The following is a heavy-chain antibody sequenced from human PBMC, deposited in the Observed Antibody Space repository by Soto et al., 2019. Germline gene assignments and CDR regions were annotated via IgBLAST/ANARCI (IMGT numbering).Heavy chain of an antibody. Sequence: SETLSLTCTVSGGSISSSSYYWGWIRQPPGKGLEWIGSIYYSGSTYYNPSLKSRVTISVDTSKNQFSLKLSSVTAADTAVYYCARLIYDILTGYYYYFDYWGQGTLVTSPQ. V-gene: IGHV4-39*01. CDR1: GGSISSSSYY. CDR2: IYYSGST. D-gene: IGHD3-9*01. J-gene: IGHJ4*02. CDR3: ARLIYDILTGYYYYFDY.